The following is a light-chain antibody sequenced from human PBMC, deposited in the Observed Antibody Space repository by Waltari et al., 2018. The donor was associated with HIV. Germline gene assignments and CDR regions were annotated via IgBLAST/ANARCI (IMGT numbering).Light chain of an antibody. CDR3: AVWDDTLNGPV. J-gene: IGLJ2*01. Sequence: QSVLTQPPSTSGTSGQRVTISCSGSNSNVGSHYTYWYRHFPGAAPKLLIYRKNQRPSGFADRFSGSKSGTSASLAISGLRAEDEADYYCAVWDDTLNGPVFGGGTRVTVL. V-gene: IGLV1-47*01. CDR1: NSNVGSHY. CDR2: RKN.